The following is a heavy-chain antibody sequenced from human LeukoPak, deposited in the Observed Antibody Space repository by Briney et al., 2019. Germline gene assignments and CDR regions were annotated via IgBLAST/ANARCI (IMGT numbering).Heavy chain of an antibody. V-gene: IGHV1-18*01. CDR1: GYTFTSYG. J-gene: IGHJ4*02. D-gene: IGHD6-13*01. CDR2: ISAYNGNT. Sequence: ASVKVSCTASGYTFTSYGISWVRQAPGQGLEWMGWISAYNGNTNYAQKLQGRVTMTTDTSTSTAYMELRSLRSDDTAVYYCARMRPALLAAAGTGFDYWGQGTLVTVSS. CDR3: ARMRPALLAAAGTGFDY.